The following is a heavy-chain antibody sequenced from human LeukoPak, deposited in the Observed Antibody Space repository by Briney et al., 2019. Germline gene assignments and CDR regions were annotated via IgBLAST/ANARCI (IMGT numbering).Heavy chain of an antibody. J-gene: IGHJ4*02. CDR3: ARQLPHIYYFDY. D-gene: IGHD2-2*01. CDR1: GFTVSSNY. V-gene: IGHV3-53*01. Sequence: PGGSLRLSCAASGFTVSSNYMSWVRQAPGKGLEWVSVIYSGGSTYYADSVKGRFTISRDNSKNTLYPQMNSLRAEDTAVYYCARQLPHIYYFDYWGQGTLVTVSS. CDR2: IYSGGST.